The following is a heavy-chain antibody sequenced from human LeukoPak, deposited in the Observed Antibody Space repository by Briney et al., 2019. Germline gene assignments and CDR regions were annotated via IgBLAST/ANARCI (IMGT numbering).Heavy chain of an antibody. CDR2: INHSGST. J-gene: IGHJ4*02. V-gene: IGHV4-34*01. D-gene: IGHD2-2*03. Sequence: PSETLSLTCAVYGGSFSGYYWSWIRQPPGKGLEWIGEINHSGSTNYNPPLKSRVTISVDTSKNQFSLKLSSVTAADTAVYYCARGGTYGYCSSTSCYYYFDYWGQGTLVTVSS. CDR1: GGSFSGYY. CDR3: ARGGTYGYCSSTSCYYYFDY.